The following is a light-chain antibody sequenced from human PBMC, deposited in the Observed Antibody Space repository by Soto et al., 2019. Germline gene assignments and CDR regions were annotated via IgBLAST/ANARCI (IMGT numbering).Light chain of an antibody. Sequence: DIVMTQSPDSLAVSLGERATINCKSSQSVLYSSNNKNYLAWYQQNPGQPPKLLISWASTRESGVPDRFSGSVSETDFTLSISSLQAEDVAVYYCQQYYSTPKTFGQGTKLEIK. J-gene: IGKJ2*01. CDR1: QSVLYSSNNKNY. V-gene: IGKV4-1*01. CDR2: WAS. CDR3: QQYYSTPKT.